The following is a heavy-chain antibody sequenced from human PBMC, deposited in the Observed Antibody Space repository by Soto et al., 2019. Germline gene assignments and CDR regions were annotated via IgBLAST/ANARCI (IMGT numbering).Heavy chain of an antibody. CDR2: ISTYNGNT. CDR1: GYTFTSYG. V-gene: IGHV1-18*01. Sequence: QVQLVQSGAEVKKPGASVKVSCKASGYTFTSYGISWVRQAPGQGLEWMGWISTYNGNTKYAQKLQGRVTMTTDTAASTAYMELRSLRADDTAVFYCAREMVRGVGSDYWGQGTLVTVSS. J-gene: IGHJ4*02. CDR3: AREMVRGVGSDY. D-gene: IGHD3-10*01.